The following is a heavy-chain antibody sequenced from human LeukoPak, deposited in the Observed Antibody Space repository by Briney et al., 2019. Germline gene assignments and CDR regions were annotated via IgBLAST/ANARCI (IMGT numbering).Heavy chain of an antibody. D-gene: IGHD6-13*01. CDR1: GFTFSSYA. Sequence: GGSLRLSCAASGFTFSSYAMSWVRQAPGKGLEWVAVISYDGSNKYYADSVKGRFTISRDNSKNTLYLQMNSLRAEDTAVYYCARDRRSSSWEYYFDYWGQGTLVTVSS. V-gene: IGHV3-30-3*01. CDR2: ISYDGSNK. J-gene: IGHJ4*02. CDR3: ARDRRSSSWEYYFDY.